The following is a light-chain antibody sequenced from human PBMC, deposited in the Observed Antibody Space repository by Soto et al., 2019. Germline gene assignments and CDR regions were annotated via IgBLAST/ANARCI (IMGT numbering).Light chain of an antibody. Sequence: QSALTQPASVSASPGQSITISCTGTSSDVGGYKFVSWYQHHPGKAPKLMIYEVNNRPSGVSNRFSGSKSGNTASLTISGLQPEDEADYYCLSYTSANTRVFSGGTKLTVL. CDR3: LSYTSANTRV. CDR1: SSDVGGYKF. CDR2: EVN. J-gene: IGLJ3*02. V-gene: IGLV2-14*01.